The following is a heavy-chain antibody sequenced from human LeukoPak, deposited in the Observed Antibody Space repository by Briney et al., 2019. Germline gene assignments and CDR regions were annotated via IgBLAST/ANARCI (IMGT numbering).Heavy chain of an antibody. J-gene: IGHJ5*02. V-gene: IGHV1-18*01. D-gene: IGHD3-22*01. CDR2: ISAYNGNT. CDR3: ARDRYYYDSCGYFGAISGVLYDWFDP. CDR1: GGTFSKYT. Sequence: ASVKVSCKASGGTFSKYTISWVRQRPGQGLEWMGWISAYNGNTNYAQKLQGRVTMTTDTSTSTAYMELRSLRSDDTAVYYCARDRYYYDSCGYFGAISGVLYDWFDPWGQGTLVTVSS.